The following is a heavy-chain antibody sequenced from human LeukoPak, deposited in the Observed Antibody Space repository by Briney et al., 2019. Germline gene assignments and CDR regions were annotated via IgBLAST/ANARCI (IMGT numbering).Heavy chain of an antibody. V-gene: IGHV4-4*07. CDR3: AREGDYGDYSKSFYYIDV. CDR1: GGYIGSYY. Sequence: SETLSLTCTVSGGYIGSYYWSWIRRPAGKGLEWIGRIYTSENTDYNPSLKSRVTMSVDTSTSQFSLRLTSVTAADTAVYYCAREGDYGDYSKSFYYIDVWGKGTTVTVSS. D-gene: IGHD4-17*01. CDR2: IYTSENT. J-gene: IGHJ6*03.